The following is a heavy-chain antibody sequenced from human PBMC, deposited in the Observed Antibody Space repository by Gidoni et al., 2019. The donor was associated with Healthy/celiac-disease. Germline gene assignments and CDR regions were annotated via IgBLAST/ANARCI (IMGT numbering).Heavy chain of an antibody. Sequence: QVQLVQSGAEVKKPGSSVKVSCKASGGTFSSYANSWVRQAPGQGLEWMGGIIPIFGTANSAQKFQGRVTITADESTSTAYMELSSLRSEDTAVYYCAQSYYYGSSGYYYFDYWGQGTLVTVSS. J-gene: IGHJ4*02. CDR1: GGTFSSYA. V-gene: IGHV1-69*01. D-gene: IGHD3-22*01. CDR2: IIPIFGTA. CDR3: AQSYYYGSSGYYYFDY.